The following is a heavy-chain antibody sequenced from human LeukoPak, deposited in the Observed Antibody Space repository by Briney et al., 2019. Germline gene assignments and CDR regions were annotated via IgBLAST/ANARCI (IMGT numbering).Heavy chain of an antibody. CDR2: IYYSGST. Sequence: SETLSLTCTVSGGSISSSSSYWGWIRQPPGKGLEWIGSIYYSGSTYYNPSLKSRVTISVDTSKNQFSLKLSSVTAADTAVYYCARSTGPFDYWGQGTLVTVSS. J-gene: IGHJ4*02. CDR1: GGSISSSSSY. D-gene: IGHD1-1*01. V-gene: IGHV4-39*01. CDR3: ARSTGPFDY.